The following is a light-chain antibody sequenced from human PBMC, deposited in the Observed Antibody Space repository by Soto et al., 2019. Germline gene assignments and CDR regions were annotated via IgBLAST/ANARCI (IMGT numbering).Light chain of an antibody. CDR2: DAS. CDR1: QSVGSN. J-gene: IGKJ1*01. CDR3: QQRNNWPPTWT. V-gene: IGKV3-11*01. Sequence: EIVLTQSPATLSLSPGQSATLSCRASQSVGSNLAWYQQKPGQAPRLLIYDASNRATGIPARFGGSGSGTDFTLTISSLEPEDFAVYYCQQRNNWPPTWTFGQGTKVDIK.